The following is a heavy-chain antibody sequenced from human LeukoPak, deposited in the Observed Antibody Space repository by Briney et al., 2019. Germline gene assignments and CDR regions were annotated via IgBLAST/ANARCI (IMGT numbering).Heavy chain of an antibody. Sequence: PSETLSLTCTVSGGSISSYYWSWIRQPPGKGLEWIGYIYYSGSTNYNPSLKSRVTISVDTSKNQFSLRLSSVTAADTALYYCAREIAASGTNWFDPWGQGMLVTVSS. CDR2: IYYSGST. J-gene: IGHJ5*02. V-gene: IGHV4-59*12. CDR1: GGSISSYY. CDR3: AREIAASGTNWFDP. D-gene: IGHD6-13*01.